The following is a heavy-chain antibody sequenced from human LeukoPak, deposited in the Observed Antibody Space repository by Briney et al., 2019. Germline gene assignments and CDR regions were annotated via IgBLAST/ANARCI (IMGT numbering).Heavy chain of an antibody. D-gene: IGHD3-10*01. V-gene: IGHV3-7*03. CDR3: ARAREYYGAGDH. Sequence: GGSLRLSCAASGFTVSTYWMTWVRQAPGKGLEWVANIKEDGSQKYYVDSVKGRFTISRDNANNSLYLQMTSLRAEDTAVYYCARAREYYGAGDHWGQGTLVAVSS. J-gene: IGHJ4*02. CDR2: IKEDGSQK. CDR1: GFTVSTYW.